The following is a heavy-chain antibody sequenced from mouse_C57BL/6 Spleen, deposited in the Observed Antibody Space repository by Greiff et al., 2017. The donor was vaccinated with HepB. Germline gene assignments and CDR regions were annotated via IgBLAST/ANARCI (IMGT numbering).Heavy chain of an antibody. J-gene: IGHJ4*01. V-gene: IGHV1-62-2*01. D-gene: IGHD2-4*01. CDR1: GYTFTEYT. CDR3: ARQGIILYAMDY. Sequence: VQLQQSGAELVKPGASVKLSCKASGYTFTEYTIHWVKQRSGQGLAWIGWFYPGSGSLKYNEKFKDKATLTADKSSSTVYMEFSRLTSEDSAVYFCARQGIILYAMDYWGQGTSVTVSS. CDR2: FYPGSGSL.